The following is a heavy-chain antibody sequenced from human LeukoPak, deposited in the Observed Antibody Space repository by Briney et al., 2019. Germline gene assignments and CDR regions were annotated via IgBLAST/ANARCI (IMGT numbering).Heavy chain of an antibody. Sequence: GGSLRLSCAASGFTFSNYWVSWVRQAPGKGLEWVANIKQDGSEKYYVDSVKGRFTISRDNAKNSLYLQMNSLRAEDTAVYYCARDPSGSYWSYFDYWGQGTLVTVSS. J-gene: IGHJ4*02. CDR3: ARDPSGSYWSYFDY. CDR1: GFTFSNYW. V-gene: IGHV3-7*01. D-gene: IGHD1-26*01. CDR2: IKQDGSEK.